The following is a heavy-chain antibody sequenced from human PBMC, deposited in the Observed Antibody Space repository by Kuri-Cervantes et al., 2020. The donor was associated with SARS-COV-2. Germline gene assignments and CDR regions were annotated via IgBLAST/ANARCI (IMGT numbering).Heavy chain of an antibody. J-gene: IGHJ4*02. Sequence: SETLSLTCTVSGGSISSYYWSWIRQPAGKGLEWIGSIYYSGSTYYNPSLKSRVTISVDTSKNQFSLKLSSVTAADTAVYYCARVKTIFGVAPFDYWGQGTLVTVSS. V-gene: IGHV4-4*07. D-gene: IGHD3-3*01. CDR2: IYYSGST. CDR1: GGSISSYY. CDR3: ARVKTIFGVAPFDY.